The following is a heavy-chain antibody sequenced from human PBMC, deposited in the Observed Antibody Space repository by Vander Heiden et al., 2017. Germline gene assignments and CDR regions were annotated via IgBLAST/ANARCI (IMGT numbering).Heavy chain of an antibody. Sequence: QVQLVQSGAEVTKPGASVKVSCKASGYTFTSYGISWVRQAPGQGLEWMGWISAYNGNTNDAQKVQGRVTMITDTSTSTAYMELRSLRSDDTAVYYCAREYLSGYYPIYYYYGMDVWGQGTTVTVSS. D-gene: IGHD3-9*01. CDR3: AREYLSGYYPIYYYYGMDV. V-gene: IGHV1-18*01. CDR2: ISAYNGNT. J-gene: IGHJ6*02. CDR1: GYTFTSYG.